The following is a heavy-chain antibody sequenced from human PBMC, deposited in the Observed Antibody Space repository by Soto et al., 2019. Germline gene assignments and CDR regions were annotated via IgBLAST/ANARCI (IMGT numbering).Heavy chain of an antibody. Sequence: SETLSLTCAVYGGSFSGYYWTWIRQPPGKGLEWIGEINHSGTINFNPSLKSRLTISLDTSKKHFSLKLSSVTDADTAAYYCARADRTLVTSYSLDVWGQGTTVPVSS. D-gene: IGHD2-21*02. CDR1: GGSFSGYY. V-gene: IGHV4-34*01. CDR3: ARADRTLVTSYSLDV. CDR2: INHSGTI. J-gene: IGHJ6*02.